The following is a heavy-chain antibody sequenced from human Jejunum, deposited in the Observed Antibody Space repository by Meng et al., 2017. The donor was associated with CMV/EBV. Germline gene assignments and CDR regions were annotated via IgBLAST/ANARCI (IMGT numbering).Heavy chain of an antibody. CDR2: VNPNGGKT. CDR3: ARRRNWFDS. J-gene: IGHJ5*01. V-gene: IGHV1-8*01. Sequence: GSCEASAYPFTNYDVYLVRQATGQGPEWMEWVNPNGGKTGYAQKFQGRLIMSRNSSIDTAYMELSSLRSDDTAVYYCARRRNWFDSWGQGTLVTVSS. CDR1: AYPFTNYD.